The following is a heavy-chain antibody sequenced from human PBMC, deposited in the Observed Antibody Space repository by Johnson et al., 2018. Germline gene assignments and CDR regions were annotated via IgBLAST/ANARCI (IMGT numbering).Heavy chain of an antibody. V-gene: IGHV3-9*01. D-gene: IGHD2-21*02. CDR2: ISWNSGRI. Sequence: EVQLVESGGGLVQXGGSLRLXCAASGFTFDDYAMHWVRQAPGKGLDWVSGISWNSGRIGYADSVKGRFAISRDHAKNSLYPRMNNRKAEDTALYYCAKAHSGGLHAFVIWGQGTMVTVSS. CDR1: GFTFDDYA. CDR3: AKAHSGGLHAFVI. J-gene: IGHJ3*02.